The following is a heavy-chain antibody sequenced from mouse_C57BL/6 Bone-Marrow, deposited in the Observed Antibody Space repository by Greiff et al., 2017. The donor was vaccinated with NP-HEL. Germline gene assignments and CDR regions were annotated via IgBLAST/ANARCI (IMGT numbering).Heavy chain of an antibody. V-gene: IGHV1-76*01. CDR2: IYPGSGNT. CDR3: ARRYAMDY. Sequence: VHLVESGAELVRPGASVKLSCKASGYTFTDYYINWVKQRPGQGLEWIARIYPGSGNTYYNEKFKGKATLTAEKSSSTAYMQLSSLTSEDSAVYFCARRYAMDYWGQGTSVTVSS. J-gene: IGHJ4*01. CDR1: GYTFTDYY.